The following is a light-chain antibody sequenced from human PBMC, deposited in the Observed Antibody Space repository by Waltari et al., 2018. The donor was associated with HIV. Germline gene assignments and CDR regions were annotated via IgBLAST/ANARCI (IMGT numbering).Light chain of an antibody. J-gene: IGLJ2*01. Sequence: QSVLTQPPSVSAAPGPKVTISCSGGGSNIGKNYVSWDQHLPGTHPKLLSYANTERPSGIPDRFSGSKSDTSATLGVTGLQAGDEADYYCATWDTSLSVVVFGGGTRLTVL. V-gene: IGLV1-51*01. CDR3: ATWDTSLSVVV. CDR2: ANT. CDR1: GSNIGKNY.